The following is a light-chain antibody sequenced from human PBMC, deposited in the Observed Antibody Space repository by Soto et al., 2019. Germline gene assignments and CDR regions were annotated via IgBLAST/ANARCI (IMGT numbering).Light chain of an antibody. CDR2: GAS. J-gene: IGKJ1*01. CDR3: QQYNNWPPVT. CDR1: QSVSSN. V-gene: IGKV3-15*01. Sequence: EIVMTQSPATLSVSPGERATLSCRASQSVSSNLDWYQQKPGQAPRLLIYGASTRATGIQARFSGSGSGTEFTLTISSLQSEDFAVYYCQQYNNWPPVTFGQGTKVEIK.